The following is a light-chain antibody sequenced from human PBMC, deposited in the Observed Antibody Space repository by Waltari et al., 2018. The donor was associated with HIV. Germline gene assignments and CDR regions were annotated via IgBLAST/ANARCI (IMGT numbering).Light chain of an antibody. Sequence: EIVLTQSPAFLSVSPGDRDTLSCRASQTITDNFLAWYQHKPGQAPRLLIYAASRRASDVPVRFSGSHSATAFTLTIDRLEPEDSAVYFCHQYGTSVWTFGQGTKVEIK. V-gene: IGKV3-20*01. CDR1: QTITDNF. J-gene: IGKJ1*01. CDR3: HQYGTSVWT. CDR2: AAS.